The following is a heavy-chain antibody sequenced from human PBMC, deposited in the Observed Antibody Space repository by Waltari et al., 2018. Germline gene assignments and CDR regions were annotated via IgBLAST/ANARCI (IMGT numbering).Heavy chain of an antibody. V-gene: IGHV3-15*01. CDR3: TTDRRRGYDPQFDY. J-gene: IGHJ4*02. Sequence: EVQLVESGGGLVKPGGSLRIPCAAYGCSFSDASMTWVRLAPGKWLEWVGRIRSKADGGTIDYAAPVKGRFTISRDDSKTTLYMQLNSLKDEDTAVYYCTTDRRRGYDPQFDYWGQGTLVTVSS. CDR1: GCSFSDAS. D-gene: IGHD5-12*01. CDR2: IRSKADGGTI.